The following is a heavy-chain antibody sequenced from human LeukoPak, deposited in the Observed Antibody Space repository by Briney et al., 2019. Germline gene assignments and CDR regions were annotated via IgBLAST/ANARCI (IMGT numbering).Heavy chain of an antibody. J-gene: IGHJ3*02. CDR3: TSDDYVWGSIASAFDI. V-gene: IGHV3-49*04. Sequence: GGSLRLSCTASGFTFGDYAMSWVRQAPGKGLEWVGFIRSKAYGGTTEYAASVKGRFTISRDDSKSIAYLQMNSLKTEDTAVYYCTSDDYVWGSIASAFDIWGQGTMVTVSS. D-gene: IGHD3-16*01. CDR1: GFTFGDYA. CDR2: IRSKAYGGTT.